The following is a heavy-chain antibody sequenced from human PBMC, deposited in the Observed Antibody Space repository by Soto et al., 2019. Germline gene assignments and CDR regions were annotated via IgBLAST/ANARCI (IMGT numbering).Heavy chain of an antibody. CDR3: ARWSGVGVAGMDV. J-gene: IGHJ6*02. Sequence: QVQLQESGPRLVKPLQTLSLTCTVPGDSINSGDYYWSWIRQPPGRGLEWVGYSFYSGITDYNPSLKSRMTISMDTSKNQFSLRLNSVTAADTAVYFCARWSGVGVAGMDVWGQGTTVSVSS. D-gene: IGHD3-10*01. CDR2: SFYSGIT. CDR1: GDSINSGDYY. V-gene: IGHV4-30-4*01.